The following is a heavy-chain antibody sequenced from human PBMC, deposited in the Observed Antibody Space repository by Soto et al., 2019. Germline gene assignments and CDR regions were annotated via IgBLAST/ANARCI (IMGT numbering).Heavy chain of an antibody. CDR1: GGSIRSGGYY. D-gene: IGHD5-18*01. CDR2: IYYSGST. Sequence: SETLSLTCTVSGGSIRSGGYYWSCFRQSPRRGLEWIGNIYYSGSTYYNPSLKSRLTISVDTSKNQFSLNLSSVTAADTAVYYCARDRLMATAGTARHYFGLDVWGQGTTVTVSS. CDR3: ARDRLMATAGTARHYFGLDV. V-gene: IGHV4-31*03. J-gene: IGHJ6*02.